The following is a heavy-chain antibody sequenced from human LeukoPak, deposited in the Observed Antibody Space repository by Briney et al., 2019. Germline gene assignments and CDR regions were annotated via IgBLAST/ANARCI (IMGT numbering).Heavy chain of an antibody. CDR3: ARSDSYYDSSAWDP. J-gene: IGHJ5*02. CDR2: IYYSGST. D-gene: IGHD3-22*01. Sequence: SETLSLTCTVSGGSISSGGYYWSWIRQHPGKALEWIGYIYYSGSTYYNPSLKSRVTVTVDTSKNQFSLKLSSVTAADTAVYYCARSDSYYDSSAWDPWGQGTLVTVSS. V-gene: IGHV4-31*03. CDR1: GGSISSGGYY.